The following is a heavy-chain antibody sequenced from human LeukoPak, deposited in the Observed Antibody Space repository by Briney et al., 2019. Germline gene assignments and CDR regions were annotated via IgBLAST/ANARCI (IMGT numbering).Heavy chain of an antibody. Sequence: ASVKVSCKASGGTFSSYAISWVRQATGQGLEWMGWMNPNSGNTGYAQKFQGRVTMTRNTSISTAYMGLSSLRSEDTAVYYCARVGIVGATSVVDYWGQGTLVTVSS. CDR2: MNPNSGNT. V-gene: IGHV1-8*02. CDR3: ARVGIVGATSVVDY. D-gene: IGHD1-26*01. J-gene: IGHJ4*02. CDR1: GGTFSSYA.